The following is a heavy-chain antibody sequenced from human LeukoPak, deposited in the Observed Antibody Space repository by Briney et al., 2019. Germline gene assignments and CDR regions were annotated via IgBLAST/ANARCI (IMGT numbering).Heavy chain of an antibody. CDR1: GFTFSNHA. J-gene: IGHJ4*02. CDR2: ISGSGRTT. CDR3: AKNVVVKRYFDY. Sequence: GGSLRLSCAASGFTFSNHAMSWVRQAPGKGLQWVSVISGSGRTTEYADSVKGLFTISRDNSKNTLSLQMNSLRVEDTAIYYCAKNVVVKRYFDYWGQGTLITVSS. D-gene: IGHD3-22*01. V-gene: IGHV3-23*01.